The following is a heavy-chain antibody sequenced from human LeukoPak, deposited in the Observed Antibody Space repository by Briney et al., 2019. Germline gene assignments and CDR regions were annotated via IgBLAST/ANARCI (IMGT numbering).Heavy chain of an antibody. Sequence: AGGSLRLSCAASGFTFSNAWLNWVRQAPGKGLEWVGRIKSKTDGGTTDYAAPVKGRFTVSRDDSKNTLYLQMNSLKTEDTAVYYCTTARGSSSWYPHYYYGMDVWGQGTTVTVSS. D-gene: IGHD6-13*01. J-gene: IGHJ6*02. CDR3: TTARGSSSWYPHYYYGMDV. V-gene: IGHV3-15*01. CDR2: IKSKTDGGTT. CDR1: GFTFSNAW.